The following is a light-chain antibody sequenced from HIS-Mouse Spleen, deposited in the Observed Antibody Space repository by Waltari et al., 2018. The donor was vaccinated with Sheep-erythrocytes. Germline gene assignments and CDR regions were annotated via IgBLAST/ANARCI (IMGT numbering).Light chain of an antibody. CDR3: QQYYSYPYT. CDR2: AAS. CDR1: QGISSY. J-gene: IGKJ2*01. V-gene: IGKV1-8*01. Sequence: AIRMTQSPSSLSASTGDRVTITCRASQGISSYLAWYQQKPGKAPKLLIYAASTLQLGVPSRFSGSGSGTDFTLTISCLQSEDFATCYCQQYYSYPYTFGQGTKLEIK.